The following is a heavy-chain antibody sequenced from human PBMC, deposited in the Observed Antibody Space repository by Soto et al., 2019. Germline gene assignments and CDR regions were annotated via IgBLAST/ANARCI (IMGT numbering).Heavy chain of an antibody. V-gene: IGHV1-46*01. CDR3: ARDYGSGSYGYGMDV. CDR2: INPSGGST. J-gene: IGHJ6*02. Sequence: XSVKGSCNASGYPFTSYYMHWVRQAPGQGLEWMGIINPSGGSTSYAQKFQGRVTMTRDTSTSTVYMELSSLRSEDTAVYYCARDYGSGSYGYGMDVWGQGTTVTVSS. D-gene: IGHD3-10*01. CDR1: GYPFTSYY.